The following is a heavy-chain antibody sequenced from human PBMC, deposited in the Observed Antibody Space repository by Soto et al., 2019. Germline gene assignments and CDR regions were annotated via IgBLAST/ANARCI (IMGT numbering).Heavy chain of an antibody. D-gene: IGHD4-4*01. J-gene: IGHJ4*02. CDR3: ARETYSNYGGWIDF. CDR1: GGSITSNNW. V-gene: IGHV4-4*02. Sequence: QVQLQESGPRLVKPSGTLSLTCTVSGGSITSNNWWTWVRQPPGKGLEWIGEIYHSGDTNFKPSLESRVSSSVDKSKNQMSLRLNSVTAADTAVYYCARETYSNYGGWIDFWGQGALVTVSS. CDR2: IYHSGDT.